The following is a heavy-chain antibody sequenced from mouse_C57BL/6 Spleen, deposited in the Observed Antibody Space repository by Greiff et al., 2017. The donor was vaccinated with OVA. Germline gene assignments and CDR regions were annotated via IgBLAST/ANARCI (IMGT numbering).Heavy chain of an antibody. CDR2: ISDGGSYT. CDR1: GFTFSSYA. J-gene: IGHJ2*01. V-gene: IGHV5-4*01. D-gene: IGHD4-1*01. CDR3: ARGGGLGQDYFDY. Sequence: EVQRVESGGGLVKPGGSLKLSCAASGFTFSSYAMSWVRQTPEKRLEWVATISDGGSYTYYPDNVKGRFTISRDNAKNNLYLQMSHLKSEDTAMYYCARGGGLGQDYFDYWGQGTTLTVSS.